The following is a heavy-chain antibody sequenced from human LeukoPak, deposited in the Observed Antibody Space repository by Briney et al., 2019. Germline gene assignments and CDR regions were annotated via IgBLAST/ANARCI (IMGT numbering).Heavy chain of an antibody. CDR1: GYSFTSYW. D-gene: IGHD3-10*01. Sequence: GESLKISCKGSGYSFTSYWIGWVRQMPGEGLGGMGSIYPGDSDTRYSPSFQGQVTISADKSLSTAYLQWSSLKASDTAMYYCARATYGSGSYYNSPNYYYGMDVWGQGTTVTVSS. CDR3: ARATYGSGSYYNSPNYYYGMDV. J-gene: IGHJ6*02. V-gene: IGHV5-51*01. CDR2: IYPGDSDT.